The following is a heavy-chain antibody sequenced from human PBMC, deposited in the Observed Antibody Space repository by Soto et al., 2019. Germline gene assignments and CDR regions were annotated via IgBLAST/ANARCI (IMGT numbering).Heavy chain of an antibody. CDR3: ARQTLRFFYYYYGMDV. Sequence: SVTFSCKASGCAFRSYAMSWVRQAPGQEPEWMGGIIPILGTANYAQNLKGKVTITAGTSTSTAYMELSSLRSEDTAVYYCARQTLRFFYYYYGMDVWRQGTTVTVSS. D-gene: IGHD3-3*01. J-gene: IGHJ6*02. CDR2: IIPILGTA. V-gene: IGHV1-69*06. CDR1: GCAFRSYA.